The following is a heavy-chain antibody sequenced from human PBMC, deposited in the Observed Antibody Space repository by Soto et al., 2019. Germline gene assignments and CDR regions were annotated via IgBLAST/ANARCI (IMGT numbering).Heavy chain of an antibody. CDR2: TYYRSKWFY. Sequence: SQTLSLTCVISRDSVSSNRYNTGWNWIRQSPSRGLERLGRTYYRSKWFYDYAVSVKSRVTTNPDTSKNHFSVQLNSVTPEDTAVYYCVREMDRAFDIWGQGTLVTVSS. CDR3: VREMDRAFDI. J-gene: IGHJ3*02. V-gene: IGHV6-1*01. CDR1: RDSVSSNRYNTG.